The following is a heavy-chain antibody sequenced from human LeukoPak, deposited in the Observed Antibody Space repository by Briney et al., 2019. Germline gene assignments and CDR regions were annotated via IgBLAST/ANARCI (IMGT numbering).Heavy chain of an antibody. J-gene: IGHJ6*03. Sequence: GASVKVSCKASGYSFTSYGISWVRQAPGQGLEWMGWISGYNGNTNYAQKLQGRVTMTTDTSTSTAYMDLRSLRSDDTAVYYCARGHEDYDILTGYYYYYYMDVWGKGTTVTISS. CDR3: ARGHEDYDILTGYYYYYYMDV. CDR1: GYSFTSYG. CDR2: ISGYNGNT. V-gene: IGHV1-18*01. D-gene: IGHD3-9*01.